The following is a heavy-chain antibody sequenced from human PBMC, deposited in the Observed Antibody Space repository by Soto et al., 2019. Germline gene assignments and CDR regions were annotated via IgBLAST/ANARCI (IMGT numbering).Heavy chain of an antibody. J-gene: IGHJ5*02. CDR2: ISGSGGSK. CDR1: GFTFSNYG. Sequence: LRLSCAASGFTFSNYGMTWVRQAPGKGLEWVSVISGSGGSKYYADSVKGRFTISRDNSGNTLDLQMNSLRAEDTALYSCAKGPPVGANSWYFDPWGQGTLVTVSS. V-gene: IGHV3-23*01. D-gene: IGHD1-26*01. CDR3: AKGPPVGANSWYFDP.